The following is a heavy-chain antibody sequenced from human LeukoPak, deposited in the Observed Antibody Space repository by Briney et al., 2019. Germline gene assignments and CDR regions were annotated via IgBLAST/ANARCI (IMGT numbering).Heavy chain of an antibody. D-gene: IGHD2-15*01. CDR1: GFTFTTYD. Sequence: GGSLRLSCAASGFTFTTYDMHWVRQATGKGLEWVSAIGTAGDTYYPGSVKGRFTISRENAKNSLYLQMNSLRAGDTAVYYCARDRGGGHMDVWGKGTTVTISS. CDR3: ARDRGGGHMDV. J-gene: IGHJ6*03. V-gene: IGHV3-13*01. CDR2: IGTAGDT.